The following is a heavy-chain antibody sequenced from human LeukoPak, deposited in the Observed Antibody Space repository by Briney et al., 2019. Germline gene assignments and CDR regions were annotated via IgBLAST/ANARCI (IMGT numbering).Heavy chain of an antibody. J-gene: IGHJ5*02. CDR3: TTVGEAYYYDSSGYYRPYNWFDP. CDR2: IKSKTDGGTT. CDR1: GFTFSNAW. V-gene: IGHV3-15*07. D-gene: IGHD3-22*01. Sequence: GGSLRLSCAASGFTFSNAWMNWVRQAPGKGLEWVGRIKSKTDGGTTEYAAPVKGRFTISRDDSKNTLYLQMNSLKTDDTAVYYCTTVGEAYYYDSSGYYRPYNWFDPWGQGTLVTVSS.